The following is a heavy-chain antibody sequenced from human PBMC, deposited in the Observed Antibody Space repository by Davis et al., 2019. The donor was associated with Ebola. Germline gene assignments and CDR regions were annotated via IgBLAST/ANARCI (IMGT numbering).Heavy chain of an antibody. Sequence: SVKVSCKASGGTFSSYTISWVRQAPGQGLEWMGRIIPILGIANYAQKLQGRVTMTTDTSTSTAYMELRSLGSDDTAVYYCAREKLGGSSDYWGQGTLVTVSS. D-gene: IGHD6-6*01. J-gene: IGHJ4*02. CDR2: IIPILGIA. CDR3: AREKLGGSSDY. CDR1: GGTFSSYT. V-gene: IGHV1-69*04.